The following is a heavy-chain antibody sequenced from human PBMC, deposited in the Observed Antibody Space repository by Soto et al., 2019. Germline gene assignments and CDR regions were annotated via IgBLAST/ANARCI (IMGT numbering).Heavy chain of an antibody. CDR3: ARLGYSGYEHFDY. D-gene: IGHD5-12*01. CDR1: GFTFSSYS. Sequence: EVQLVESGGGLVQPGGSLRLSCAASGFTFSSYSMNWVRQAPGKGLEWVSYISSSSSTIYYADSVKGRFTISRDNATNSLSLQMNSLRAEDTAVYYCARLGYSGYEHFDYWGQGTLVTVSS. CDR2: ISSSSSTI. J-gene: IGHJ4*02. V-gene: IGHV3-48*01.